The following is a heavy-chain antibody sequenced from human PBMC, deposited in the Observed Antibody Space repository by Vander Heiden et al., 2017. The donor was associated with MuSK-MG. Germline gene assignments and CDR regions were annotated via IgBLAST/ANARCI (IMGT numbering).Heavy chain of an antibody. CDR1: GYTLTELS. Sequence: QVQLVQSGAEVKKPGPSVKVSRKVSGYTLTELSMHWVRQAPGKGLEWMGGFDPEDGETIYAQKFQGRVTMTEDTSTDTAYMELSSLRSEDTAVYYCATVDFEWLRPRTYYFDYWGQGTLVTVSS. CDR2: FDPEDGET. J-gene: IGHJ4*02. CDR3: ATVDFEWLRPRTYYFDY. V-gene: IGHV1-24*01. D-gene: IGHD5-12*01.